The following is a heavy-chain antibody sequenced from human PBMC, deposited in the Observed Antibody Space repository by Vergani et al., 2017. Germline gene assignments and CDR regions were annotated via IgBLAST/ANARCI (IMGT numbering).Heavy chain of an antibody. CDR2: ISYDGSNK. CDR1: GFTFSSYA. CDR3: ARDAGGHSRKGGYRFDP. Sequence: QVQLVESGGGVVQLGRSLRLSCAASGFTFSSYAMHWVRQAPGKGLEWVAVISYDGSNKYYADSVKGRFTISRDNSKNTLYLQMNSLRAEDTAVYYCARDAGGHSRKGGYRFDPWGQGTLVTVSS. J-gene: IGHJ5*02. D-gene: IGHD4-23*01. V-gene: IGHV3-30-3*01.